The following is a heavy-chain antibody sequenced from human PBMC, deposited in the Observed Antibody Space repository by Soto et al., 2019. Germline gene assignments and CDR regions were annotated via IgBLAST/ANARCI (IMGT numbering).Heavy chain of an antibody. CDR1: GGSFSGYH. Sequence: SETRSRACSVYGGSFSGYHWRWIRQSPGKGLEWIGEINHSGSTNYKASLKSRVTISLDTSKNKYSLKLSSVTAADTAVYYCARVSGYSSSWYTGARGYYYNMDVWGQGTTVPVSS. J-gene: IGHJ6*02. CDR2: INHSGST. V-gene: IGHV4-34*01. D-gene: IGHD6-13*01. CDR3: ARVSGYSSSWYTGARGYYYNMDV.